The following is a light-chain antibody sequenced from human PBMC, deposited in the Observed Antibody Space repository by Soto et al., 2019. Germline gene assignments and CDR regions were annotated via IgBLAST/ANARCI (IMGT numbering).Light chain of an antibody. J-gene: IGLJ1*01. CDR1: GSNIGAGYD. CDR3: QSYDSTLDARYV. V-gene: IGLV1-40*01. Sequence: QSVLTQPPSVSGAPGQRVTISCTGSGSNIGAGYDVHWYQHRPGTGPKLLVFGDSHRPSGVPDRFSGSKSGTSASLAITGLQAEDEGDYYCQSYDSTLDARYVFGTGTKLTVL. CDR2: GDS.